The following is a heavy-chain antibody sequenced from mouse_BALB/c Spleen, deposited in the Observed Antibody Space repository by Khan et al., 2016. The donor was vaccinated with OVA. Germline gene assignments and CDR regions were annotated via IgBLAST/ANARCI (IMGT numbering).Heavy chain of an antibody. Sequence: EVQLVESGGGLVQPGGSRKLSCAASGFTFSSFGMHWVRQAPEKGLEWVAYISFGSATIYYADTVKGRFTISRDNPKNTLFLQMTSLRSEDTGMYYCTRSMSTTWYFDVWGAGTTVTVSS. CDR3: TRSMSTTWYFDV. V-gene: IGHV5-17*02. CDR1: GFTFSSFG. J-gene: IGHJ1*01. CDR2: ISFGSATI. D-gene: IGHD2-4*01.